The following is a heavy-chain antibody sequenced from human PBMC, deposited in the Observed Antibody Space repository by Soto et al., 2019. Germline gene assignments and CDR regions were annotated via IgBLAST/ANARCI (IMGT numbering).Heavy chain of an antibody. Sequence: PSETLSLTCAVYGGSFSGYYWSWIRQPPGKGLEWIGEINHSGSTNYNPSLKSRVTISVDTSKNQFSLKLSSVTAADTAVYYCARAPDKLRFFDWLLGRFVYSGQAPLANVSS. CDR3: ARAPDKLRFFDWLLGRFVY. CDR1: GGSFSGYY. J-gene: IGHJ4*02. CDR2: INHSGST. D-gene: IGHD3-9*01. V-gene: IGHV4-34*01.